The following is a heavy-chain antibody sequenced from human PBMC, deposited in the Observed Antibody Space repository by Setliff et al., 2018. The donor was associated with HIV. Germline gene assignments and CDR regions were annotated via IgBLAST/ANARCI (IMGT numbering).Heavy chain of an antibody. CDR3: AREVKDVSDSDAFDI. V-gene: IGHV4-38-2*02. Sequence: SETLSLTCTVSGYSISSGYYWGWIRQPPGKGLEWIGSIYHSGSTYYNPSLKSRVSISVDTARNQFPLNLWSVTAADTAVYFCAREVKDVSDSDAFDIWGQGTTVTVSS. J-gene: IGHJ3*02. CDR1: GYSISSGYY. CDR2: IYHSGST. D-gene: IGHD2-21*01.